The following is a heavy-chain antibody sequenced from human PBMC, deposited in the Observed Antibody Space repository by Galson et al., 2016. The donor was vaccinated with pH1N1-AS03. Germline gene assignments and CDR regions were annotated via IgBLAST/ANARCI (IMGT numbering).Heavy chain of an antibody. J-gene: IGHJ4*02. CDR2: VYDRVNT. V-gene: IGHV4-59*11. CDR1: GGSISSHY. CDR3: SRPVGQAFAY. Sequence: ETLSLTCTVSGGSISSHYWSWIRQSPGKGLEWIGYVYDRVNTNYNPSLKSRVTISVDTSKNQFSLNLSSVTAADTAVYYCSRPVGQAFAYWGQGMLVTVSS.